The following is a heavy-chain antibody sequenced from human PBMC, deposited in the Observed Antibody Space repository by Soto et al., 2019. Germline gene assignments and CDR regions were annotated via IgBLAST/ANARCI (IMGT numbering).Heavy chain of an antibody. CDR3: ARGGHVVVVTAALDY. V-gene: IGHV1-46*01. J-gene: IGHJ4*02. CDR1: GDTFTEYY. D-gene: IGHD2-21*02. Sequence: QVQLMQSGAEVKKPGASVKVSCKASGDTFTEYYIHWVRQAPGQGLEWMGTVNPSGGHTTYAQHFLVRVTMTRDTAPSTLYMELTSLTSEDTAVYYCARGGHVVVVTAALDYWGQGTLVTVSS. CDR2: VNPSGGHT.